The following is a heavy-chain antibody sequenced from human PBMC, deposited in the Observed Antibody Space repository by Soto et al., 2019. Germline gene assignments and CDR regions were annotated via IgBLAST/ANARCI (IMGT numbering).Heavy chain of an antibody. Sequence: QVPLVQSGAEVKKPGASVTVSCKTSGYTPTNYDIGWVRQAPGQGLEWMGWISANSGNTNSAQKLQGRLTMTTDTSTRTAYMELRSLRSDDTAVYYCARALYRRGTYYDFDNWGQGTLVTVSS. D-gene: IGHD1-26*01. CDR3: ARALYRRGTYYDFDN. CDR2: ISANSGNT. CDR1: GYTPTNYD. J-gene: IGHJ4*02. V-gene: IGHV1-18*01.